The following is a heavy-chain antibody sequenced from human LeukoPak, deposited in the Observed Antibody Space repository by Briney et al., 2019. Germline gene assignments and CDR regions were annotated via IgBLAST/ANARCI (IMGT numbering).Heavy chain of an antibody. Sequence: GGSLRLSCAASGFTFSSYSMNWVRQAPGKGLEWVSSISSSSSYIYYADSVKGRFTISRDNAKNSLYLQMNSLRAEDTAVYYCARDYGDYVTYFDYWGQGTLVTVSS. CDR3: ARDYGDYVTYFDY. CDR2: ISSSSSYI. D-gene: IGHD4-17*01. V-gene: IGHV3-21*01. J-gene: IGHJ4*02. CDR1: GFTFSSYS.